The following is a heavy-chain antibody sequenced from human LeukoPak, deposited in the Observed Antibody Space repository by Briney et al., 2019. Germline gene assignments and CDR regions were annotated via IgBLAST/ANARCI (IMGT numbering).Heavy chain of an antibody. CDR2: IYPGDSDT. CDR1: GYRFANNW. V-gene: IGHV5-51*01. CDR3: ARKRSSGYYDNRGYASDAFDM. Sequence: GESLKISCQGSGYRFANNWIGLGRQVPGKGLEWMGTIYPGDSDTRYSTSSQGQVTISVDKSISTAYLQWSSMKASDTAIYYCARKRSSGYYDNRGYASDAFDMWGQGTMVIVSS. D-gene: IGHD3-22*01. J-gene: IGHJ3*02.